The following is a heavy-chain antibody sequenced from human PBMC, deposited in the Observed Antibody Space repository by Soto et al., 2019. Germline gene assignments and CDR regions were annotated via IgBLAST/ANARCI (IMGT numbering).Heavy chain of an antibody. Sequence: PGGSLRVSCVASGFTFSAYAMTWVRQAPGRGLEWVSSITVGGDVTTYADSVRGRFTISRDNSKNTLYLXXXXXXXXXXXXXXXXXXXXXXXXXXFDSWGQGTLVSVSS. CDR2: ITVGGDVT. CDR3: XXXXXXXXXXXFDS. CDR1: GFTFSAYA. V-gene: IGHV3-23*01. J-gene: IGHJ3*01.